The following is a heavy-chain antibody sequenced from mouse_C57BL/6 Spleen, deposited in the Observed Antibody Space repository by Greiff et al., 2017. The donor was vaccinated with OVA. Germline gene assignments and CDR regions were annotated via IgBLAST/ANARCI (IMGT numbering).Heavy chain of an antibody. D-gene: IGHD2-2*01. V-gene: IGHV1-64*01. Sequence: QVQLQQPGAELVKPGASVKLSCKASGYTFTSYWMHWVKQRPGQGLEWIGMIHPNSGSTNYNEKFKSKATLTVDKSSSTAYMQLSSLTSEDSAVYYCARGKKSTMVTYWYFDVWGTGTTVTVSS. J-gene: IGHJ1*03. CDR2: IHPNSGST. CDR3: ARGKKSTMVTYWYFDV. CDR1: GYTFTSYW.